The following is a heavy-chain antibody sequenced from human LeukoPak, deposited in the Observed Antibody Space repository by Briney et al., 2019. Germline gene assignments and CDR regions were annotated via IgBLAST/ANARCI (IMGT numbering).Heavy chain of an antibody. CDR2: ISAYNGDT. J-gene: IGHJ4*02. Sequence: GASVTVSFTASGYTFTNYGISWVRQAPAQGLEWMGWISAYNGDTNYAQKLQGRVTMTTDTSTSTAYMELRSLRSDDTAIYYCAVRNTSSWSPFDFWGQGTLVTVSS. D-gene: IGHD6-13*01. CDR1: GYTFTNYG. V-gene: IGHV1-18*01. CDR3: AVRNTSSWSPFDF.